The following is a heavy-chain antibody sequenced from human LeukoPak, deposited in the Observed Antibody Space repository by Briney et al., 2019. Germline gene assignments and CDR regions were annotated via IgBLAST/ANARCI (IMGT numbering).Heavy chain of an antibody. CDR1: GGSISSYY. V-gene: IGHV4-59*01. Sequence: SETLSLTCTVSGGSISSYYWSWIRQPPGKGLEWIGCIYYTGSTNYNPSLKSRVTISVDTSKNQFSLKLSSVTAADTAVYYCARQSTVTTYWDWFDPWGQGTLVTVSS. D-gene: IGHD4-17*01. CDR2: IYYTGST. J-gene: IGHJ5*02. CDR3: ARQSTVTTYWDWFDP.